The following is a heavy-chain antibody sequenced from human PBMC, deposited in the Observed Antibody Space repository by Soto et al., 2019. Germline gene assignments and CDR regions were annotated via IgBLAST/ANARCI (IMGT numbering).Heavy chain of an antibody. CDR2: IYYSGST. Sequence: PSETLSLTCTVSGGSISSYYWSWIRQPPGKGLEWIGYIYYSGSTNYNPSLKSRVTISVDTSKNQFSLKLSSVTAADTAVYYCASNSSGYIFYDYWGQGTLVTVSS. CDR1: GGSISSYY. CDR3: ASNSSGYIFYDY. J-gene: IGHJ4*02. V-gene: IGHV4-59*08. D-gene: IGHD5-18*01.